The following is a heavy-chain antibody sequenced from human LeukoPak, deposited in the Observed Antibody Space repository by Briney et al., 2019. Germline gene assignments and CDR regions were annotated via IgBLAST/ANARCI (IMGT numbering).Heavy chain of an antibody. CDR2: ISYSGIT. CDR3: ARQGYCSSNTSCCTPFEN. V-gene: IGHV4-31*03. J-gene: IGHJ4*02. D-gene: IGHD2-2*01. Sequence: SQTLSLACTVSGGAISSGGNYWSWMRQHPGKGLEWIGYISYSGITYYNPSLKSRVSISLDTSQNQFSLRLNSVTAADTAVYYCARQGYCSSNTSCCTPFENWGQGTLVTVSS. CDR1: GGAISSGGNY.